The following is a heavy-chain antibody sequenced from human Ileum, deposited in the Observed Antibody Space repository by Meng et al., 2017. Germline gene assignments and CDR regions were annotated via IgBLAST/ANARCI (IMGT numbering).Heavy chain of an antibody. D-gene: IGHD6-13*01. J-gene: IGHJ4*02. V-gene: IGHV1-18*01. CDR1: GFTFTNYG. Sequence: QVQLLQAGDEVTTPGASAKVSFTASGFTFTNYGFTWVRQAPGKGLEWMGWNSANNGDRHYAQKFQDRVTLTTDGYTPTVYMELRSLRSDDTAVYFCARKPTSAALDYWGQGTLVTVSS. CDR2: NSANNGDR. CDR3: ARKPTSAALDY.